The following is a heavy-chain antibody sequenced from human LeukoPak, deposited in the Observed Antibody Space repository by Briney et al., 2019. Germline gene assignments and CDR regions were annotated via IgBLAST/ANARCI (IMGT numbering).Heavy chain of an antibody. CDR2: IKQDGSEK. V-gene: IGHV3-7*01. D-gene: IGHD2-21*02. Sequence: GGSLRLSCAASGFTFSSYGMHWVRQAPGKGLEWVANIKQDGSEKYYVDSVKGRFTISRDNAKNSLYLQMNSLRAEDTAVYYCARALAYCGGDCYYSWGQGTLVTVSS. CDR3: ARALAYCGGDCYYS. CDR1: GFTFSSYG. J-gene: IGHJ4*02.